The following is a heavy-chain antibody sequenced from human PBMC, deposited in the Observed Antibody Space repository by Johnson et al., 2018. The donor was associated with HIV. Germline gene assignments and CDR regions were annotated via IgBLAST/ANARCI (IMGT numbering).Heavy chain of an antibody. CDR1: GFTFNIYT. CDR3: AKGPWDLPHAVDI. V-gene: IGHV3-23*04. D-gene: IGHD1-26*01. CDR2: LSGSGVT. J-gene: IGHJ3*02. Sequence: VQLVESGGGLVQPGGSLRLSCAASGFTFNIYTMSWVRQAPGKGLEWVSALSGSGVTDYADSVTGRFIISRDNSKNTLYLQMNSLRVEDTAVYYCAKGPWDLPHAVDIWGQGTMVTVS.